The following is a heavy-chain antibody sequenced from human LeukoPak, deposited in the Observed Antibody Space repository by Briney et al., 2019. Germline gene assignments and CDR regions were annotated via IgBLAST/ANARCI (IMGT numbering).Heavy chain of an antibody. Sequence: ASVTVSCTASGGTFSSYAISWVRQAPGQGLEWMGRIIPILGIANYAQKFQGRVTMTRDTSTSTVYMELSSLRSEDTAVYYCARGAAQKYYYYMDVWGKGTTVTVSS. CDR2: IIPILGIA. J-gene: IGHJ6*03. CDR1: GGTFSSYA. V-gene: IGHV1-69*04. CDR3: ARGAAQKYYYYMDV.